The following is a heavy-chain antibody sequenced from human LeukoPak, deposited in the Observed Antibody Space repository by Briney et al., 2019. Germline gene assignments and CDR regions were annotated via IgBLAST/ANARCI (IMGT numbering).Heavy chain of an antibody. V-gene: IGHV3-43*01. CDR1: GFKFDDYT. J-gene: IGHJ3*02. D-gene: IGHD3-22*01. Sequence: GGSLRLSCTASGFKFDDYTMHWVRQAPGKGLEWVSLISWDGGSTYYADSVKGRFTISRDNSKNSLYLQMNSLRTEDTALYYCAKLPPYYYDSSGYYTTGFGQDAFDIWGQGTMVTVSS. CDR2: ISWDGGST. CDR3: AKLPPYYYDSSGYYTTGFGQDAFDI.